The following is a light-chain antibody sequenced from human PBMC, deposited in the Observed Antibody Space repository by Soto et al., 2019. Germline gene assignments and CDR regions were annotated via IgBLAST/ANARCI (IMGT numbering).Light chain of an antibody. V-gene: IGKV3-15*01. CDR3: QQYNNWLPIT. Sequence: EIVMTESPATLSVSPGESATLSCRASQSISSSKLAWYQQNPGQAPRLLMYGASNRATGIPARFSGSGSGTEFTLTISSLQSEDFAVYYCQQYNNWLPITFGQGTRLEIK. CDR1: QSISSS. CDR2: GAS. J-gene: IGKJ5*01.